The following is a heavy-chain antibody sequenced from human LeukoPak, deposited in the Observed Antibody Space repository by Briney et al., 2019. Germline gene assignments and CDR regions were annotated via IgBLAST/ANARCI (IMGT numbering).Heavy chain of an antibody. V-gene: IGHV1-18*01. Sequence: ATVSLSPVPSAYTFTIYGISCVRGAPGRGLEWLRGVCVYNCSTNYAQKLQGRVTMTTDTSTSTAYMELRSLRSDDTAVYYCARDYTYYDILTGYAPGPFDIWGQGTMVTVSS. CDR3: ARDYTYYDILTGYAPGPFDI. J-gene: IGHJ3*02. CDR1: AYTFTIYG. D-gene: IGHD3-9*01. CDR2: VCVYNCST.